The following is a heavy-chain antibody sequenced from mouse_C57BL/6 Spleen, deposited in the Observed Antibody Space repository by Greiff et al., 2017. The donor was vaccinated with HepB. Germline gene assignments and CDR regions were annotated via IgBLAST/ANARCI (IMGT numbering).Heavy chain of an antibody. V-gene: IGHV1-66*01. CDR2: IYPGSGNT. CDR3: ARRGLTGTGGYFDY. CDR1: GYSFTSYY. D-gene: IGHD4-1*01. J-gene: IGHJ2*01. Sequence: QVQLQQSGPELVKPGASVKISCKASGYSFTSYYIHWVKQRPGQGLEWIGWIYPGSGNTKYNEKFKGKATLTADTSSSTAYMQLSSLTSEDSAVYYCARRGLTGTGGYFDYWGQGTTLTVSS.